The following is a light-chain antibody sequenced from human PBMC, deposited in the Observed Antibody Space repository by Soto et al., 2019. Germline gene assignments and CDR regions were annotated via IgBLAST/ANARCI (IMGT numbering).Light chain of an antibody. CDR1: SSNIGRNY. J-gene: IGLJ1*01. V-gene: IGLV1-47*02. CDR2: GNT. Sequence: QSVLSQPPSASGTPGQRVTISCSGSSSNIGRNYIYWYQQLPGTAPKLLIYGNTQRPSGVPDRFSGSKSGTPVSLAISGLRSEDEADYYCAAWDDSLRGYVFGTGTKVTVL. CDR3: AAWDDSLRGYV.